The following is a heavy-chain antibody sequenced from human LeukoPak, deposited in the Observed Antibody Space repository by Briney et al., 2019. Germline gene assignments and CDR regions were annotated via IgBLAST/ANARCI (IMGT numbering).Heavy chain of an antibody. V-gene: IGHV4-61*02. CDR2: IYTSGST. Sequence: SETLSLTCTVSGGSISSGSYYWSWIRQPAGKGLEWIGRIYTSGSTNYNPSLKSRVTISYTSKNQFSLKLNSVTAADTAVYYCARENVGLLSCYDHWGQGTLVTVSS. CDR1: GGSISSGSYY. J-gene: IGHJ4*02. D-gene: IGHD2-2*01. CDR3: ARENVGLLSCYDH.